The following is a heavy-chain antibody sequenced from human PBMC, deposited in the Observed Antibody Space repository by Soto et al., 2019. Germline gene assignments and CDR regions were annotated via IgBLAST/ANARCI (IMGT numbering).Heavy chain of an antibody. D-gene: IGHD3-10*01. CDR1: GLFFSDYY. CDR3: AIGGGQIYYKGLDV. Sequence: PGGSLRLSCAASGLFFSDYYLSWIRQAPWKALECVAYISGTGDTKYYADSVTGRFTISRDNPKNSLYLQMNSLRPEDAAVYYCAIGGGQIYYKGLDVWGQGTTVTVSS. J-gene: IGHJ6*02. CDR2: ISGTGDTK. V-gene: IGHV3-11*01.